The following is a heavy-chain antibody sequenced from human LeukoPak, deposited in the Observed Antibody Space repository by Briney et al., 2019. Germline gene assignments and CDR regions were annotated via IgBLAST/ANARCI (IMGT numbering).Heavy chain of an antibody. D-gene: IGHD1-26*01. CDR1: GGTFSSYA. CDR2: IIAILGTT. J-gene: IGHJ5*01. V-gene: IGHV1-69*05. CDR3: ATDDGSATLGFDS. Sequence: SVKVSCKASGGTFSSYAFHWVRQAAGQGLQWMGAIIAILGTTNYAQQFQGRVTMTTDESTSTAFMELSSLRSEDTAIYYGATDDGSATLGFDSWGQGTLLTVSS.